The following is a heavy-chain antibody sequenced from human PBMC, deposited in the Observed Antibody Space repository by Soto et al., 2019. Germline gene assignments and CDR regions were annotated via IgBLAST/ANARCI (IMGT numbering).Heavy chain of an antibody. Sequence: EVQLVESGGGLVQPGRSLRLSCAASGFTFDDYAMHWVRQAPGKGLEWVSGISWNSGSIGYADSVKGRFTISRDNAKNSLYLQMNSLRAEDTALYYCAKDISYGYVGGWFDPWGQGTLVTVSS. CDR2: ISWNSGSI. CDR3: AKDISYGYVGGWFDP. CDR1: GFTFDDYA. D-gene: IGHD5-18*01. J-gene: IGHJ5*02. V-gene: IGHV3-9*01.